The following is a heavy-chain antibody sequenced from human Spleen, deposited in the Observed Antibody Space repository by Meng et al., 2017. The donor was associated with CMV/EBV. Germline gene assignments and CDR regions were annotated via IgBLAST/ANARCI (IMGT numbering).Heavy chain of an antibody. Sequence: GSLRLSCTVSGVSISNFYWGWIRQPPGGGLEWLGNIYSSGSTNYNPSLKSRVTMSVDTSRSQFSLNLTSVTAADTAVYYCAQSRGNNPFQAWGQGTLVTVSS. CDR2: IYSSGST. V-gene: IGHV4-59*01. CDR3: AQSRGNNPFQA. J-gene: IGHJ5*02. D-gene: IGHD1-14*01. CDR1: GVSISNFY.